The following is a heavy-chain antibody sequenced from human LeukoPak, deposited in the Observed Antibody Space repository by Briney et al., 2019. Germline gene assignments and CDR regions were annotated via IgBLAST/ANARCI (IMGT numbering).Heavy chain of an antibody. CDR2: IGTAGDT. CDR3: ARGSFGAFDI. CDR1: GFTFSSYD. V-gene: IGHV3-13*01. J-gene: IGHJ3*02. D-gene: IGHD3-9*01. Sequence: GGSLRLSCAASGFTFSSYDMHWVRHATGKGLEWVSGIGTAGDTYYPGSVKGRFTISRENAKNSLYLQMNSLRAGDTAVYYCARGSFGAFDIWGQGTTVTVSS.